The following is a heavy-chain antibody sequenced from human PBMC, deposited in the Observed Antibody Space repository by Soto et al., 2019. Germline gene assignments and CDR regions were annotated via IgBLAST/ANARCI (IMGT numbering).Heavy chain of an antibody. Sequence: GGSLRLSCAASGFTFSSYAMSWVRQAPGKGLEWVSAISGSGGSTYYADSVKGRFTISRDNSKNTLYLQMNSLRAEDTAVYYCAKPPIVVVPAAIGSYFDYWGQGTLVIVSS. J-gene: IGHJ4*02. CDR1: GFTFSSYA. CDR2: ISGSGGST. D-gene: IGHD2-2*01. V-gene: IGHV3-23*01. CDR3: AKPPIVVVPAAIGSYFDY.